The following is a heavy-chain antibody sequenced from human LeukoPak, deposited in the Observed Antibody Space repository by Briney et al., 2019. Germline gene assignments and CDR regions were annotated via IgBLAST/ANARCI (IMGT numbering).Heavy chain of an antibody. CDR3: AKYVWGSYPTFEDY. CDR2: IYYSGST. V-gene: IGHV4-59*01. Sequence: PSETLSLTCTVSGGSISTYYWSWIRQPPGKGLEWIGYIYYSGSTNYNPSLKSRVTISVDTSKNQFSLKLSSVTAADTAVYYCAKYVWGSYPTFEDYWGQGTLVTVSS. J-gene: IGHJ4*02. CDR1: GGSISTYY. D-gene: IGHD3-16*02.